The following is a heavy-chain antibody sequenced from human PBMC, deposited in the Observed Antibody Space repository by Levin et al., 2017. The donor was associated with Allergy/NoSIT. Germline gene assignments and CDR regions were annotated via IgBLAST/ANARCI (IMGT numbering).Heavy chain of an antibody. CDR1: GGTFSTYA. CDR3: AGAPRDLGLGGNYYYVLDV. J-gene: IGHJ6*02. CDR2: LIPIFRTA. V-gene: IGHV1-69*13. D-gene: IGHD3-16*01. Sequence: ASVKVSCKASGGTFSTYAISWVRQAPGQGLEWMGGLIPIFRTADYAQKFQGRITITADESTSTAYMELSSLRSDDTAVYYCAGAPRDLGLGGNYYYVLDVWGQGTTVTVSS.